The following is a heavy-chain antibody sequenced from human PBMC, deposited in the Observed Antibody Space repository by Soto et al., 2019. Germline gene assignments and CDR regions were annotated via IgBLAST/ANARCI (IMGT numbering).Heavy chain of an antibody. V-gene: IGHV3-74*03. J-gene: IGHJ4*02. D-gene: IGHD2-2*01. CDR2: ISSDGSII. CDR3: GRDGVSVVPFDY. Sequence: EVELVESGGGLVQPGGSLRISCAASGFTFGNYWMHWVRQAPGKGLVWVSRISSDGSIITYADSVKGRFTISRDNAENTLHLQMHSLRAEDTAVYYCGRDGVSVVPFDYWGQGTLVAVSS. CDR1: GFTFGNYW.